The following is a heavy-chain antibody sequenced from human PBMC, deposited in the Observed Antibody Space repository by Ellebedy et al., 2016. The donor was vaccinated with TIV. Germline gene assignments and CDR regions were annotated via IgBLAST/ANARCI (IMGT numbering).Heavy chain of an antibody. CDR1: RFTFSNYG. CDR3: AREGDAFDV. V-gene: IGHV3-30*03. CDR2: ISYTGTDD. Sequence: GESLKISCTASRFTFSNYGMHWVRQAPGKGLEWVATISYTGTDDFYADSVKGRFTISRDDSKNTLYLQMNSLRAEDTAVYYCAREGDAFDVWGQGTMVTISS. J-gene: IGHJ3*01.